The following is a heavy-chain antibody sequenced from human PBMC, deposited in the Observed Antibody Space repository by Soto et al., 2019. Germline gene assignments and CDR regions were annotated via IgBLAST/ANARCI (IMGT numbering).Heavy chain of an antibody. V-gene: IGHV1-69*02. CDR2: IIPILGIA. J-gene: IGHJ4*02. D-gene: IGHD5-18*01. CDR3: AGARDGGYSYGLLDYPFDY. Sequence: QVQLVQSGAEVKKPGSSVKVSCKASGGTFSSYTISWVRQAPGQGLEWMGRIIPILGIANYAQKFQGRVTITADKPTSTAYMELSSLRSEDTAVYYCAGARDGGYSYGLLDYPFDYWGQGTLVTVSS. CDR1: GGTFSSYT.